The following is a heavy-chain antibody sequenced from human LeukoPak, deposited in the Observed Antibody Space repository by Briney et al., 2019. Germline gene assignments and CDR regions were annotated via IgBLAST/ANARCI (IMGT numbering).Heavy chain of an antibody. CDR2: IYYSGST. Sequence: SETLSLTCTVSGGSISSYYWSWIRQPPGKGLEWIGYIYYSGSTNYNPSLKSRVTISVDTSKNQFSLKLSSVTAADTAVYYCARSRRVPNWFDPWGQGTLVTVS. CDR3: ARSRRVPNWFDP. CDR1: GGSISSYY. J-gene: IGHJ5*02. V-gene: IGHV4-59*01.